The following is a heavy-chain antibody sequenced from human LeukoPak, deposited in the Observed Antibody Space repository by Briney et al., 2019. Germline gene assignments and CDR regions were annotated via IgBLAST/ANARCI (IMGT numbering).Heavy chain of an antibody. CDR1: GFTFSSYS. D-gene: IGHD3-22*01. Sequence: GGSLRLSCAASGFTFSSYSMNSVRQAPGKGLEWVSYISSSSSTIYYADSVKGRFTISRDNAKNSLYLQMNSLRAEDTAVYYCAREYYYDSSGYPNFDYWGQGTLVTVSS. CDR2: ISSSSSTI. V-gene: IGHV3-48*01. J-gene: IGHJ4*02. CDR3: AREYYYDSSGYPNFDY.